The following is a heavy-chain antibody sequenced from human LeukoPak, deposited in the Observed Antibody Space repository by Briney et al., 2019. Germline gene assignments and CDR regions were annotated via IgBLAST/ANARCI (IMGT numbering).Heavy chain of an antibody. D-gene: IGHD6-6*01. Sequence: GASVKVSCKASGYTFTSYGISWVRQAPGQGLEWMGWISAYNGNTNYAQKLQGRVTMTTDTSTSTAYMELRSLRSDDTAVYYCARDLYSSSSYHYYYMDVWGKGTTVTVSS. CDR1: GYTFTSYG. V-gene: IGHV1-18*01. CDR3: ARDLYSSSSYHYYYMDV. J-gene: IGHJ6*03. CDR2: ISAYNGNT.